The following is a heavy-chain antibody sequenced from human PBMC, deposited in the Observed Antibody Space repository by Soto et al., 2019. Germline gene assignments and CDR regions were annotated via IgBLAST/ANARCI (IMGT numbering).Heavy chain of an antibody. CDR2: VIPIFTTP. J-gene: IGHJ4*02. V-gene: IGHV1-69*13. Sequence: SVKVSCKASGDVFSTYAISWVRQAPGQGLEWMGGVIPIFTTPNYAQNFQARLTITADESTSTAYMELSSLRSEDTAVYYCARGGHYGSGTYFQNLIFWGQGTRVTVSS. CDR3: ARGGHYGSGTYFQNLIF. D-gene: IGHD3-10*01. CDR1: GDVFSTYA.